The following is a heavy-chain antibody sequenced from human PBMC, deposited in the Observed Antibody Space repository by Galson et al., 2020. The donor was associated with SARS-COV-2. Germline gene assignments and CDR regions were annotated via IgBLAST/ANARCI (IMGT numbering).Heavy chain of an antibody. V-gene: IGHV3-11*01. J-gene: IGHJ6*02. Sequence: GGSLRLSCAASGFTFSDYYMSWIRQAPGKGLEWVSYISSSGSTIYYADSVKGRFTISRDNAKNLLYLQMNSLRAEDTAVYYCARGGGLGSIYYYGMDVWGQGTTVTVSS. D-gene: IGHD3-10*01. CDR3: ARGGGLGSIYYYGMDV. CDR2: ISSSGSTI. CDR1: GFTFSDYY.